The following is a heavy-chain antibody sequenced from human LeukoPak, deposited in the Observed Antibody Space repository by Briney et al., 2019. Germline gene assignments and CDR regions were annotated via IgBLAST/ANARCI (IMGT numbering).Heavy chain of an antibody. D-gene: IGHD2-15*01. J-gene: IGHJ4*02. V-gene: IGHV1-24*01. CDR2: FDPEDGET. CDR3: ATAKVFYSGGSCRNYYFDY. Sequence: ASVKVSCKVSGYTLTELSMHWVRQAPGKGLEWMGGFDPEDGETIYAQKFQGRVTMTEDTSTDTAYMELSSLRSEDTAVYYCATAKVFYSGGSCRNYYFDYWGQGTLVTVSS. CDR1: GYTLTELS.